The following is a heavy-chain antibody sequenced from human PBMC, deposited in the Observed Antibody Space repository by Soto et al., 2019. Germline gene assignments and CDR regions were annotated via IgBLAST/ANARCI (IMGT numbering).Heavy chain of an antibody. CDR1: GGVFHGYG. J-gene: IGHJ4*02. CDR2: IRFDGSNE. D-gene: IGHD1-7*01. Sequence: GGSLRLSCAVPGGVFHGYGMHWVRQAPGKGLEWVAIIRFDGSNEEYADSVKGRFTISRDNSKNTLYLQMNTLGAEDTAVYYCARDGIGGTVFRGYLDYWGRGTVVTVSS. V-gene: IGHV3-33*01. CDR3: ARDGIGGTVFRGYLDY.